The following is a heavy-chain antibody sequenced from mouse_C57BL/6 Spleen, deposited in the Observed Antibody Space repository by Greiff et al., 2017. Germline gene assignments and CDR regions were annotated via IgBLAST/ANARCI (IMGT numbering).Heavy chain of an antibody. CDR3: ARIDGYYVYFDY. J-gene: IGHJ2*01. CDR1: GYTFTSYW. CDR2: IHPNSGST. Sequence: QVQLKQPGAELVKPGASVKLSCKASGYTFTSYWMHWVKQRPGQGLEWIGMIHPNSGSTNYNEKFKSKATLTVDKSSSTAYMQLSSLTSEDSAVYYCARIDGYYVYFDYWGQGTTLTVSS. D-gene: IGHD2-3*01. V-gene: IGHV1-64*01.